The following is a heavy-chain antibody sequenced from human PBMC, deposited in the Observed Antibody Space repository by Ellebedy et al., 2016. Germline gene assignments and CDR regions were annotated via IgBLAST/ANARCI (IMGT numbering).Heavy chain of an antibody. Sequence: GGSLRLSCAASGFTFGDSWMTWFRQAPGKGLEWVANIKEDGSAKFYLDSVKGRFIISRDNAKKSLYLQMNNLRVEDTALYFCARGGGFLTDYWGQGTLVTVSS. CDR1: GFTFGDSW. J-gene: IGHJ4*02. CDR2: IKEDGSAK. D-gene: IGHD2-15*01. V-gene: IGHV3-7*03. CDR3: ARGGGFLTDY.